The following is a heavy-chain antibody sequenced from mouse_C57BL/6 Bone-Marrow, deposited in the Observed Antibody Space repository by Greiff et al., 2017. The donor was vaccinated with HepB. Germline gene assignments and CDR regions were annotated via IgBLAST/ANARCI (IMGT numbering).Heavy chain of an antibody. CDR2: IWRGGST. V-gene: IGHV2-5*01. CDR1: GFSLTSYG. J-gene: IGHJ4*01. D-gene: IGHD1-1*01. Sequence: VQLQQSGPGLVQPSQSLSITCTVSGFSLTSYGVHWVRQSPGKGLEWLGVIWRGGSTDYNAALMSRLSITKDNSKSQVFFKMNSLQADDTAIYYCATRYPSYWGQGTSVTVSS. CDR3: ATRYPSY.